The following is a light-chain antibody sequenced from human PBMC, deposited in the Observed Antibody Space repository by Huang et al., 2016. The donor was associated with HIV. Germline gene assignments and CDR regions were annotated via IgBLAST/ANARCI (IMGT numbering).Light chain of an antibody. CDR3: QQASCFPLIT. CDR2: VAS. J-gene: IGKJ5*01. Sequence: DIQMTQSPSPVSASVGDRVTISCRASQSINRRLAWYQQKPGKAPILLIDVASSLQSGVPSRLSGSGSGTDFTLTMTDLQPEDFATYYCQQASCFPLITFGQGTRL. CDR1: QSINRR. V-gene: IGKV1-12*01.